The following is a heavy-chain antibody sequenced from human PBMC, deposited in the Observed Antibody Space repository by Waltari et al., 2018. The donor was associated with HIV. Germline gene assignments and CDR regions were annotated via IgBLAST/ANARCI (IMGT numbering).Heavy chain of an antibody. J-gene: IGHJ3*02. CDR1: GYTFTGYF. V-gene: IGHV1-2*04. Sequence: QVQLVQSGAELKKPGASVKVSCKASGYTFTGYFIHWVRQAPGQGLEWMGWGNPNSGGTNYAQKFQGWVTMTRDTSISTAYMELSRLKSDDSAVYYCAREKGGDDAFDIWGQGTMVTVSS. D-gene: IGHD3-10*01. CDR2: GNPNSGGT. CDR3: AREKGGDDAFDI.